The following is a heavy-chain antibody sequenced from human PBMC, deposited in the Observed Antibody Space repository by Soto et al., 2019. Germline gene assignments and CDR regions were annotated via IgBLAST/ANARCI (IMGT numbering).Heavy chain of an antibody. CDR3: ATGTGLLEWL. CDR2: ISYDGSDK. D-gene: IGHD3-3*01. V-gene: IGHV3-30*03. J-gene: IGHJ4*02. CDR1: GFTFSSNG. Sequence: QVQLVESGGGVVQPGRSLRLSCAASGFTFSSNGMHWVRQAPGKGLEWVAGISYDGSDKRYADSVKGQFTISRDNSKNMLFLQINSLRTEDTAVYYCATGTGLLEWLWGRGTLVTVSS.